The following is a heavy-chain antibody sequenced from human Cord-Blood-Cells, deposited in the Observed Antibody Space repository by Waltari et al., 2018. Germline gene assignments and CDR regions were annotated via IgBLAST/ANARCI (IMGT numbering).Heavy chain of an antibody. CDR1: GGSISSYY. V-gene: IGHV4-59*01. D-gene: IGHD4-17*01. CDR2: IYYSGST. J-gene: IGHJ3*02. Sequence: QVQLQESGPGLVKPSETLSLTCTVPGGSISSYYWSWIRQPPGKGLEWIGYIYYSGSTNYTPALKGRVTISVDTSKNQFSLKRSSVTAADTAVYYCARDLVRVNDYGGNSAFDIWGQGTMVTVSS. CDR3: ARDLVRVNDYGGNSAFDI.